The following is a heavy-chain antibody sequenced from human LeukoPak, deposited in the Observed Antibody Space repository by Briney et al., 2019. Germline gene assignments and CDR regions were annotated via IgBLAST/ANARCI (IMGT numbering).Heavy chain of an antibody. J-gene: IGHJ4*02. V-gene: IGHV3-23*01. D-gene: IGHD2-2*01. CDR1: GFTVSSNY. CDR2: ISGSGGNT. Sequence: GGSLRLSCAASGFTVSSNYMSWVRQAPGKGLEWVSVISGSGGNTYYADSVKGRFTISRDNSKNTLYLQMNSLRAEDTAIYYCAKGPVVPVATYFFDYWGQGTLVTVSS. CDR3: AKGPVVPVATYFFDY.